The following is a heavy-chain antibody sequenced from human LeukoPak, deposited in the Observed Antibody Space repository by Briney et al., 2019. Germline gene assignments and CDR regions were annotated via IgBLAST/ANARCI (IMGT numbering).Heavy chain of an antibody. CDR3: ARERSEVGGTRCYGCFDT. J-gene: IGHJ5*02. V-gene: IGHV1-18*04. D-gene: IGHD2-2*01. Sequence: ASVKVSCKASGYTFTSYGISWVRQAPGQGLEWMGWISAYNGNTNYAQKLQGRVTMTTDTSTSTAYMELRSLRSDDTAVYYCARERSEVGGTRCYGCFDTWVQLTLVTVSS. CDR2: ISAYNGNT. CDR1: GYTFTSYG.